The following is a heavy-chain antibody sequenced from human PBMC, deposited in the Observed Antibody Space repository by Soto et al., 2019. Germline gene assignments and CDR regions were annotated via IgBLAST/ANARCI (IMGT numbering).Heavy chain of an antibody. Sequence: PGGSLRLSCAASGFTFSSYAMSWVRQAPGKGLEWVSAISGSGGSTYYADSVKGRFTISRDNSKNTLYLQMNSLRAEDTAVYYCAKEYYDYIWGSYRPSSPETFDIWGQGTMVTVSS. D-gene: IGHD3-16*02. J-gene: IGHJ3*02. V-gene: IGHV3-23*01. CDR2: ISGSGGST. CDR1: GFTFSSYA. CDR3: AKEYYDYIWGSYRPSSPETFDI.